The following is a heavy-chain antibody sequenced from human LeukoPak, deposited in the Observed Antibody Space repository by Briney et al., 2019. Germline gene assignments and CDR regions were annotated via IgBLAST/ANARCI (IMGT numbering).Heavy chain of an antibody. Sequence: GGSLRLSCAVSGFTISSHGMHWVRQAPGKGPEWVAMIAYHGNTEYYGDSVKGRFTISRDNSKNTPYLQMDSLRAEDTAVYHCAKDWGSGGWYNYFDPWGQGTLVTISS. CDR2: IAYHGNTE. V-gene: IGHV3-30*18. D-gene: IGHD6-19*01. J-gene: IGHJ5*02. CDR1: GFTISSHG. CDR3: AKDWGSGGWYNYFDP.